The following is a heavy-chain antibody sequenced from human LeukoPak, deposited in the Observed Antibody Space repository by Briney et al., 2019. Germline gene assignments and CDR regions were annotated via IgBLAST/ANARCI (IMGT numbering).Heavy chain of an antibody. D-gene: IGHD2-2*01. Sequence: LPGGSLRLSCAASGLNFSNYWMGWVRQAPGKGLEWVANIKQDGSEKYYVDSVKGRFTISRDNAKNSLYLQMNSLRAEDTAVYYCAREKGCSRTSCYDYWFDPWGQGTLVTVSS. V-gene: IGHV3-7*01. CDR2: IKQDGSEK. J-gene: IGHJ5*02. CDR1: GLNFSNYW. CDR3: AREKGCSRTSCYDYWFDP.